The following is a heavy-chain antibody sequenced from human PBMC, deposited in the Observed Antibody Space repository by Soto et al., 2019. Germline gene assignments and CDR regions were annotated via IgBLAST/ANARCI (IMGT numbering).Heavy chain of an antibody. V-gene: IGHV1-46*03. J-gene: IGHJ6*03. CDR1: GYTFTSYY. Sequence: GASVKVSCKASGYTFTSYYMHWVRQAPGQGLEWMGIINPSGGSTSYAQKFQGRVTMTRDTSTSTVYMELSSLRSEDTAVYYCARAGQPLLHHRAHYYYYYMDVWGKGTTVTVSS. CDR2: INPSGGST. D-gene: IGHD2-2*02. CDR3: ARAGQPLLHHRAHYYYYYMDV.